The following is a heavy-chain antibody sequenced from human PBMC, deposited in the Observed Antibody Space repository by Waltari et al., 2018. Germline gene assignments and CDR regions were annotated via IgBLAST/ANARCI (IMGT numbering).Heavy chain of an antibody. CDR3: ARDLVATPP. V-gene: IGHV3-7*01. D-gene: IGHD2-21*02. J-gene: IGHJ5*02. CDR1: GFSFSRSW. CDR2: IQQNGSEK. Sequence: EVQLVESGGDLVKPGGSLRLSCAASGFSFSRSWLTWGRQTPGKGLEWVGNIQQNGSEKWYADSVKGRFTISRDNAMNLVYLQMNSLRVEDTAVYYCARDLVATPPWGQGTLVTVSS.